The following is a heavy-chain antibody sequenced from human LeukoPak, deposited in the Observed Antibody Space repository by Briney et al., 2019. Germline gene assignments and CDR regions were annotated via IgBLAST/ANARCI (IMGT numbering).Heavy chain of an antibody. CDR1: GFTFSSYA. CDR3: ARDHVAARYLFDY. CDR2: ISGSGGNT. D-gene: IGHD6-6*01. J-gene: IGHJ4*02. Sequence: GGSLRLSCVASGFTFSSYAMSWVRQAPGKGLEWVSAISGSGGNTYYADSVKGRFTISRDNSKNTLYLQMNSLRAEDTAVYYCARDHVAARYLFDYWGQGTLVTVSS. V-gene: IGHV3-23*01.